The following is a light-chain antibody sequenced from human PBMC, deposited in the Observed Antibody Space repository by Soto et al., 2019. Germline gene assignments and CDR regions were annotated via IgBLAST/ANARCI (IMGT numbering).Light chain of an antibody. CDR2: EVN. CDR3: SSHAGSNLVV. V-gene: IGLV2-8*01. Sequence: QSALTQPPSASGSPGQSVTISCTGTSSDVGGYNYVSWYQQHPGKAPKLMISEVNKRPSGVPDRFSGSKSGNTASLTVSGLQAEDEADYYCSSHAGSNLVVFGGGTKLTVL. CDR1: SSDVGGYNY. J-gene: IGLJ2*01.